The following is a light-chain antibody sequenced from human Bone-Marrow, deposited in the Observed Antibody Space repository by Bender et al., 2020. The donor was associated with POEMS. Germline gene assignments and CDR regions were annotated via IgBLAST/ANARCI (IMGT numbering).Light chain of an antibody. CDR1: SSDVGGYNS. CDR3: SSFTSSYTLV. V-gene: IGLV2-14*03. CDR2: DVS. J-gene: IGLJ3*02. Sequence: QSALTQPASVSGSPGQSITISCTGTSSDVGGYNSVSWYQQHPGKAPKLMIYDVSYRSSGVSDRFSGSKSGNTASLTISGRQTEDEADYYCSSFTSSYTLVFGGGTKLTVL.